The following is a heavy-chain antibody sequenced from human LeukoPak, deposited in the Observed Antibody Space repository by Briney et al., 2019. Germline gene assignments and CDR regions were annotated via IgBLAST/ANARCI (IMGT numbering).Heavy chain of an antibody. D-gene: IGHD3-10*01. J-gene: IGHJ3*02. CDR1: GYTFTGYY. CDR3: ARRLTMVRGVSGTDAFDI. Sequence: ASVKVSCKASGYTFTGYYMHWVRQAPGQGLEWMGWINPNSGGTNYAQTFQGRVTITADKSTSTAYMELSSLRSEDTAVYYCARRLTMVRGVSGTDAFDIWGQGTMVTVSS. CDR2: INPNSGGT. V-gene: IGHV1-2*02.